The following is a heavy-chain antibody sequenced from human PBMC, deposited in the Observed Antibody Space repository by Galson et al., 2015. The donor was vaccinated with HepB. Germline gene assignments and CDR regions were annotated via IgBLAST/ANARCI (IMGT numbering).Heavy chain of an antibody. V-gene: IGHV3-21*01. CDR1: GFTFSSYS. J-gene: IGHJ5*02. CDR3: ASGSRYCSSTSCPPGRFDP. Sequence: SLRLSCAASGFTFSSYSMNWVRQAPGKGLEWVSSISSSSSYIYYADSVKGRFTISRDNAKNSLYLQMNSLRAEDTAVYYCASGSRYCSSTSCPPGRFDPWGQGTLVTVSS. CDR2: ISSSSSYI. D-gene: IGHD2-2*01.